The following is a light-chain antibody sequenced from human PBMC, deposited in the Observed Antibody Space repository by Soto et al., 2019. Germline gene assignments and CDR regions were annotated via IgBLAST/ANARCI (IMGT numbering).Light chain of an antibody. CDR3: QQYNPSPRT. J-gene: IGKJ1*01. V-gene: IGKV1-5*03. Sequence: DIQMTQSPSTLSAFVGDRVTITCRASQSISTWLAWYQQKPGKVPKLLIFKASSLQSGVPSRFSGSGSGTEFTLTISSLQPDDFATYYCQQYNPSPRTFGQGTKVEIK. CDR1: QSISTW. CDR2: KAS.